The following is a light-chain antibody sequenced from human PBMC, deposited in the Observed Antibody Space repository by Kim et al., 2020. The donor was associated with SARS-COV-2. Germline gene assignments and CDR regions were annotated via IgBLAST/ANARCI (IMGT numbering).Light chain of an antibody. V-gene: IGLV3-1*01. CDR1: NLGDKS. CDR3: QAWDSTTVV. J-gene: IGLJ2*01. Sequence: SYELTQPPSVSVSPGQTASITCSGDNLGDKSVSWYQQKPGQSPVMVIYQDIKRPSGIPERFSGSNSGNTATLTISGTQAMDEADYYCQAWDSTTVVFGGGTQLTVL. CDR2: QDI.